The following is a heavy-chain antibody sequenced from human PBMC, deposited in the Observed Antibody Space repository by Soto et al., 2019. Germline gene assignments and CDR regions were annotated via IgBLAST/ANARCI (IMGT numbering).Heavy chain of an antibody. CDR3: ARGGSGSYRYYYYGMDV. V-gene: IGHV4-38-2*01. CDR1: GYSISSGYY. Sequence: SETLSLTCAVSGYSISSGYYWGWIRQPPGKGLEWIGSIYHSGSTYYNPSLKSRVTISVDTSKNQFSLKLSSVTAADTAVYYCARGGSGSYRYYYYGMDVWGQGTTVTVTS. CDR2: IYHSGST. D-gene: IGHD3-10*01. J-gene: IGHJ6*02.